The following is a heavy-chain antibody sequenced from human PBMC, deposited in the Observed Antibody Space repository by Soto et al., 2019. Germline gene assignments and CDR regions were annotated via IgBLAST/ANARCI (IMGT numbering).Heavy chain of an antibody. CDR3: AKRQRLNWGRASSGYYSGNWFDP. D-gene: IGHD3-22*01. J-gene: IGHJ5*02. V-gene: IGHV3-23*01. CDR2: ISGSGGST. CDR1: GFTFSSYA. Sequence: EVQLLESGGGLVQPGGSLRLSCAASGFTFSSYAMSWVRQAPGKGLEWVSAISGSGGSTYYADSVKGRFTISRDNSKNTLYLQMNSLRAEDTVVYYCAKRQRLNWGRASSGYYSGNWFDPWGQGTLVTVSS.